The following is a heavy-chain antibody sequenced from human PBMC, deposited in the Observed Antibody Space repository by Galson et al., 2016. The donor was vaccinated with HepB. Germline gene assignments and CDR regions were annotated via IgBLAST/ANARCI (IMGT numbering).Heavy chain of an antibody. CDR2: ISGSGGRT. CDR1: GFTFSIYA. CDR3: TKATDGRSGWYTNV. Sequence: SLRLSCAASGFTFSIYAMSWVRQAPGKGLEWVASISGSGGRTHYSDSVKGRFTKSRDNSRSTVYLQMNSLGVEDAGVYYCTKATDGRSGWYTNVWGQGTRATV. V-gene: IGHV3-23*01. J-gene: IGHJ4*02. D-gene: IGHD6-19*01.